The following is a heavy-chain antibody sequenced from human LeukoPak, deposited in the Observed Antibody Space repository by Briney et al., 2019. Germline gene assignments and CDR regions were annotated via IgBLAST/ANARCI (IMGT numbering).Heavy chain of an antibody. CDR1: GGSVSNYY. Sequence: SETLSLTCTVSGGSVSNYYWSWIRQPPGKGLEWIGYIYYSGSTKNNPSLKSRVTISVDTPKNQFSLKLTSVTAADTAVYYCARGRHYYGSGSYSVWGQGTLVAVSS. D-gene: IGHD3-10*01. CDR3: ARGRHYYGSGSYSV. J-gene: IGHJ4*02. CDR2: IYYSGST. V-gene: IGHV4-59*08.